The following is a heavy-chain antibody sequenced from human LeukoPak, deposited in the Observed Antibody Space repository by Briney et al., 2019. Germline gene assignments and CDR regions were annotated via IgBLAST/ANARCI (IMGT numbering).Heavy chain of an antibody. CDR2: IKQDGSAK. J-gene: IGHJ4*02. CDR3: ARGNDYGDHIGIYFDY. D-gene: IGHD4-17*01. Sequence: GGSLRLSCAASGFTFSSYWMSWVRQAPGKGLEWVANIKQDGSAKYYVDSVKGRFTISRDNAKNSLYLQINSLRDADTAVYYCARGNDYGDHIGIYFDYWGQGTLVTVSS. V-gene: IGHV3-7*03. CDR1: GFTFSSYW.